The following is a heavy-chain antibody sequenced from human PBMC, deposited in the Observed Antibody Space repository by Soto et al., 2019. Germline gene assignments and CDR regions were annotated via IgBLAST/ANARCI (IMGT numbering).Heavy chain of an antibody. J-gene: IGHJ5*02. V-gene: IGHV4-30-2*01. CDR2: IYHSGRT. D-gene: IGHD3-3*01. Sequence: QLQLQESGSGLVKPSQTLSLTCAVSGGSISSGGYSWRWIRQPPGKGLEWIGYIYHSGRTYYNPCLKSRVTTSVDRSKNQVSMKLSSVTAADTAVYDCARVAGDFWSGDYSWFDPWGQGTLVTVSS. CDR1: GGSISSGGYS. CDR3: ARVAGDFWSGDYSWFDP.